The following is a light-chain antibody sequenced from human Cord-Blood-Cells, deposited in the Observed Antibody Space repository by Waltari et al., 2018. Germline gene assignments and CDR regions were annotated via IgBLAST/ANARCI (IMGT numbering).Light chain of an antibody. CDR2: DVS. J-gene: IGLJ3*02. CDR3: CSYAGSYTWV. Sequence: QSALTQPRSVSGSPGQSVTISCTGTSSDVGGYNYVSWYQQHPGKAPKLMIYDVSKRASGVPDRGAGSKSGTTATLTISGRQAEDEADYYCCSYAGSYTWVFGGGTKLTVL. V-gene: IGLV2-11*01. CDR1: SSDVGGYNY.